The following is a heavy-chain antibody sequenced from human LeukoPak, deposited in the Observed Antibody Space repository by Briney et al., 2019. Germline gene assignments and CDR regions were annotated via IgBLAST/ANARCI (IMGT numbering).Heavy chain of an antibody. D-gene: IGHD6-19*01. Sequence: GGSLRLSCAASGFTFSSYAMSWVRQAPGKGLEWVSAISGSGGSTYYADSVKGRFTISRDNSKNTLYLQMNSLRAEDTAVYYCVKARSGWYSLGYWGQGTLVTVSS. CDR1: GFTFSSYA. CDR3: VKARSGWYSLGY. V-gene: IGHV3-23*01. J-gene: IGHJ4*02. CDR2: ISGSGGST.